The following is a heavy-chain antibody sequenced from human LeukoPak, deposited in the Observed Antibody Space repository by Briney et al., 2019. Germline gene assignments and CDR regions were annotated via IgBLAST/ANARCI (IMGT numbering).Heavy chain of an antibody. CDR2: IYSSGST. Sequence: PSETLSLTCTVSGGSINSYYWSWIRQPAGKGLEWIGRIYSSGSTGYNPSLKSRVTMSLDTSKNQFSLNLSSVTAADTAVYYCARVEIRTAFFDYWGQGTLVTVSS. CDR3: ARVEIRTAFFDY. CDR1: GGSINSYY. J-gene: IGHJ4*02. D-gene: IGHD2-21*02. V-gene: IGHV4-4*07.